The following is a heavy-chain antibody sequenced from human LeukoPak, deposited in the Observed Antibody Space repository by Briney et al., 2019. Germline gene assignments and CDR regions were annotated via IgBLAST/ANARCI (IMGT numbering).Heavy chain of an antibody. Sequence: PGGSLRLSCAASGFTFSTYWMHWVRQAPGKGLVWVSRINNDGSSTSYADSVKGRFTISRDNAKNTLYLQMNSLRAEDTAVYYCARPQAPYSSRSTFDYWGQGALVTVSS. V-gene: IGHV3-74*01. CDR3: ARPQAPYSSRSTFDY. CDR2: INNDGSST. J-gene: IGHJ4*02. D-gene: IGHD6-13*01. CDR1: GFTFSTYW.